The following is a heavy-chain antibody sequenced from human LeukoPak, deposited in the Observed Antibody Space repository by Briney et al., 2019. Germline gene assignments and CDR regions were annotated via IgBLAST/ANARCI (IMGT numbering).Heavy chain of an antibody. CDR2: IYYSGST. CDR3: ARCGSSSGWWGSHDY. Sequence: SETLSLTCTVSGGSISSYYWSWIRQPPGKGLEWIGYIYYSGSTNYNPSLKSRVTISVDTSKNQFSPKLSSVTAADTAVYYCARCGSSSGWWGSHDYWGQGTLVTVSS. D-gene: IGHD6-6*01. V-gene: IGHV4-59*01. J-gene: IGHJ4*02. CDR1: GGSISSYY.